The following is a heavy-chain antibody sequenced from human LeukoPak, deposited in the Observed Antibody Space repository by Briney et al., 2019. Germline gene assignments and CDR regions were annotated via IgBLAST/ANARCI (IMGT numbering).Heavy chain of an antibody. CDR1: GGSISSGGYY. D-gene: IGHD3-22*01. Sequence: SQTLSLTCTVSGGSISSGGYYWSWIRQHPGKGLEWIGYIYYSGSTYYNPSLKSRVTISVDTSKNQFSLKLSSVTAADTAVYYCASTYYYDSSGYHDAFDIWGKGTMVTVSS. V-gene: IGHV4-31*03. CDR3: ASTYYYDSSGYHDAFDI. CDR2: IYYSGST. J-gene: IGHJ3*02.